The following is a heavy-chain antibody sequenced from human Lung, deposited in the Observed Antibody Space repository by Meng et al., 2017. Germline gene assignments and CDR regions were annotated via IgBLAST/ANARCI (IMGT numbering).Heavy chain of an antibody. D-gene: IGHD4-11*01. Sequence: HVMLNEWGAGLFQPSATLSLTCVVSGGSFSDYYWSWIRQPPGKGLEWIGEINHSGSTNYNPSLESRATISVDTSQNNLSLKLSSVTAADSAVYYCARGPTTMAHDFDYWGQGTLVTVSS. J-gene: IGHJ4*02. CDR1: GGSFSDYY. CDR2: INHSGST. V-gene: IGHV4-34*01. CDR3: ARGPTTMAHDFDY.